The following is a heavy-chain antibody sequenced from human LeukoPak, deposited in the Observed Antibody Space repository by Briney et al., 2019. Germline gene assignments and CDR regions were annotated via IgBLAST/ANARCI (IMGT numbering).Heavy chain of an antibody. CDR2: IIPILGIA. Sequence: ASVRVSCKASGGTFSSYAISWVRQAPGQGLEWMGRIIPILGIANYAQKFQGRVTITADKSTSTAYMELSSLRSEDTAVYYCARVGNSRHFDHWGQGTLVTVSS. CDR3: ARVGNSRHFDH. CDR1: GGTFSSYA. D-gene: IGHD4-23*01. V-gene: IGHV1-69*04. J-gene: IGHJ4*02.